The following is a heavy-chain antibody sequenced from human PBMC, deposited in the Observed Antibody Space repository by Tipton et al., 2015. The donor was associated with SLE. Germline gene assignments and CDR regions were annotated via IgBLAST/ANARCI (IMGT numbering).Heavy chain of an antibody. CDR1: GGSLSGHY. CDR3: ARGKISWAVFVVKNYFDS. Sequence: GLVKPSETLSLTCAVYGGSLSGHYWSWVRQSPEKGLEWIGESNDSGKVNYNPALESRVTISVDTSRNQFSLRLTSVNAADTAVYYCARGKISWAVFVVKNYFDSWGRGTLVTVSS. J-gene: IGHJ4*02. D-gene: IGHD2-21*01. CDR2: SNDSGKV. V-gene: IGHV4-34*01.